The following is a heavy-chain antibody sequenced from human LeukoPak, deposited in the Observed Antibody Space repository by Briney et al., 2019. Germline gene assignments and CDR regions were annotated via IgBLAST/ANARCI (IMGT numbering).Heavy chain of an antibody. Sequence: GGSLRLSCAASGFAFSSYWMSWVRQAPGKGLEWVANIKQDGSEKYYVDSVKGRFTISRDNAKNSLYLQMNSLRAEDTAVYYCAKVANRGWGDAFDIWGQGTMVTVSS. CDR2: IKQDGSEK. CDR3: AKVANRGWGDAFDI. V-gene: IGHV3-7*03. J-gene: IGHJ3*02. D-gene: IGHD3-10*01. CDR1: GFAFSSYW.